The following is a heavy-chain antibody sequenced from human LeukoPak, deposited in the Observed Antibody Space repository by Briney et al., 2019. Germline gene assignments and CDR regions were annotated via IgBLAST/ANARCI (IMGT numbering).Heavy chain of an antibody. V-gene: IGHV4-39*01. CDR2: IYYSGST. D-gene: IGHD3-10*01. CDR3: ARLSSIGYFDY. Sequence: SETLSLTCTVSGGSISSSSYYWGWLRQPPGKGLEWIGSIYYSGSTYYNPSLKSRVTISVDTSKNQFSLKLSSVTAADTAVYYCARLSSIGYFDYWGQGTLVTVSS. CDR1: GGSISSSSYY. J-gene: IGHJ4*02.